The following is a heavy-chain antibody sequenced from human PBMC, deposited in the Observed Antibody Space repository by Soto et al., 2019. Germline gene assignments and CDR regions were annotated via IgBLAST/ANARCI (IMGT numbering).Heavy chain of an antibody. D-gene: IGHD6-13*01. CDR2: TYYRSKWYD. CDR3: ARDGSDSSIWYSYFQH. CDR1: GDSVSSNSAA. V-gene: IGHV6-1*01. Sequence: KQSQTLSLTCAISGDSVSSNSAAWSWIRQSPSRGLEWLGRTYYRSKWYDDYATSVKSRITINAETSKNQFSLHLNSVTPEDTAVYYCARDGSDSSIWYSYFQHWGQGALVTVSS. J-gene: IGHJ1*01.